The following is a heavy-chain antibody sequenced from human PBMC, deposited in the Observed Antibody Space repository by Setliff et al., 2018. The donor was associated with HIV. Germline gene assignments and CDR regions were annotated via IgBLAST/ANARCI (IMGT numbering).Heavy chain of an antibody. V-gene: IGHV1-2*02. CDR3: ATNREQLTMTYYYYYMDV. Sequence: ASVKVSCKASGYTFTNSDINWVRQATGQGLEWMGWMNPNSGNTNYAQRFQGRVTMTRDTSISTAYMELSRLRSDDTAVYYCATNREQLTMTYYYYYMDVWGKGTTVTVSS. J-gene: IGHJ6*03. D-gene: IGHD6-13*01. CDR2: MNPNSGNT. CDR1: GYTFTNSD.